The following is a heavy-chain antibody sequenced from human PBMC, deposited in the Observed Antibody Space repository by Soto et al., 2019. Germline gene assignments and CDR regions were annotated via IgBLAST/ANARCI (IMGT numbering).Heavy chain of an antibody. CDR1: GGTFSSDA. CDR3: ALLSVGSYDGDYFLF. Sequence: GASVVVSGKASGGTFSSDAISWVRQAPGQGLEWMGGIIPIFGTANYAQRFQGRVTITADESSSTAYMELSSLRSEDTAVYYCALLSVGSYDGDYFLFWGQGTLVNVSS. D-gene: IGHD2-15*01. J-gene: IGHJ4*02. CDR2: IIPIFGTA. V-gene: IGHV1-69*13.